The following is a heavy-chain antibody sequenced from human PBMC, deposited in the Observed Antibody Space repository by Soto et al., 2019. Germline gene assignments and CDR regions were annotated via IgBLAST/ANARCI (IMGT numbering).Heavy chain of an antibody. D-gene: IGHD1-1*01. J-gene: IGHJ4*02. CDR1: QFPFNIYA. CDR3: ANLPRTRIDY. CDR2: ISGSGDTT. V-gene: IGHV3-23*01. Sequence: EVQLLESGGGLVQPGGSLRLSCATSQFPFNIYAMSWVRQAPGKGLEWVSTISGSGDTTYYADSVQGQFIISRDNSKNTLYLQMNRLRAEDTAIYYCANLPRTRIDYWGPGTLVTVSS.